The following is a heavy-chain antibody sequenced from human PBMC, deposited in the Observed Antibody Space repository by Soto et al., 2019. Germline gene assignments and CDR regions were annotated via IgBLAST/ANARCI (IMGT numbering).Heavy chain of an antibody. J-gene: IGHJ4*02. D-gene: IGHD6-19*01. Sequence: GGSLRLSCAASGFTFSSYAMHWVRQAPGKGLEWVAVISYDGSNKYYADSVKGRFTISRDNSKNSLYLQMNSLRAEDTVVYYCARAPRSSGWYRHYYFDYWGQGTLVTVSS. CDR3: ARAPRSSGWYRHYYFDY. V-gene: IGHV3-30-3*01. CDR1: GFTFSSYA. CDR2: ISYDGSNK.